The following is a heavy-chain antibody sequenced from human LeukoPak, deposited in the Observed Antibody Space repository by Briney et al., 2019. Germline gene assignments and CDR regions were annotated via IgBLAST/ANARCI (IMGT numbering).Heavy chain of an antibody. CDR2: IYYTGST. V-gene: IGHV4-39*01. Sequence: PSETLSLTCTVSGASISTSSYYWGWIRQPPGKGLEWIGSIYYTGSTYYKPSLKSRVTISIDTSKNQFSLKLSSVTAADTAVYYCARAGIAAADFAPWGQGTLVTVSS. CDR1: GASISTSSYY. J-gene: IGHJ4*02. D-gene: IGHD6-13*01. CDR3: ARAGIAAADFAP.